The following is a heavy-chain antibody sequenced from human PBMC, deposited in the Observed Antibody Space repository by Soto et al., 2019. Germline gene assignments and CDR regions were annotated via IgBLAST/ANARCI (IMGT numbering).Heavy chain of an antibody. D-gene: IGHD2-2*01. CDR2: IYHSGST. Sequence: QAQLQESGPGLVKPSGTLSLICTVSGGSISSSNWWSWVRQPPGKGREWIGEIYHSGSTNYNPSLESRVTISVDKSKNQFSLKLSSVTAADTAVYYCARLVVPAAPAPYGLDVWGQGTTVTVSS. V-gene: IGHV4-4*02. CDR1: GGSISSSNW. J-gene: IGHJ6*02. CDR3: ARLVVPAAPAPYGLDV.